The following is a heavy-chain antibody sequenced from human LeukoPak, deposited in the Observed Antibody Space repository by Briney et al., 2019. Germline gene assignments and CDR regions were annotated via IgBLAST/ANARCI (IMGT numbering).Heavy chain of an antibody. Sequence: GASVKVSCKASGYTFTGYYIHWVRQAPGQGLEWMGWINPNSGSTNYAQKFQGRVTMTRDTSISTAYMDLSRLRSDDTAVYYCALAAAGLNYFDPWGQGTLVTVSS. J-gene: IGHJ5*02. V-gene: IGHV1-2*02. CDR1: GYTFTGYY. CDR2: INPNSGST. D-gene: IGHD6-13*01. CDR3: ALAAAGLNYFDP.